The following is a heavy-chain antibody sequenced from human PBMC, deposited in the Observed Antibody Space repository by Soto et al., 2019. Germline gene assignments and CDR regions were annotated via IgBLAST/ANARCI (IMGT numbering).Heavy chain of an antibody. CDR3: ARDRGPWTNFDY. CDR1: GGSISSGGYY. J-gene: IGHJ4*02. V-gene: IGHV4-31*03. D-gene: IGHD1-26*01. Sequence: QVQLQESGPGLVKPSQTLSLTCTVSGGSISSGGYYWSWIRQHPGKGLEWIGYIYYSGSTYYNPSLRSRVTISVDTSKNQCSLTLSSVTAADTAVYYCARDRGPWTNFDYWGQGTLVTVSS. CDR2: IYYSGST.